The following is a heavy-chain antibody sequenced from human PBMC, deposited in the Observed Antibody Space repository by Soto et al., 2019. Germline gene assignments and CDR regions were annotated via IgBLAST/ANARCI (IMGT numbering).Heavy chain of an antibody. CDR2: ISGSSSYI. CDR3: ARLEQSSDV. V-gene: IGHV3-21*02. D-gene: IGHD6-19*01. J-gene: IGHJ6*02. Sequence: EVQLVESGGGLVKPGGSLRLSCAASGFTFSRYSMKWVRQAPGKGLEWVSSISGSSSYINYADSVKGRFTISRDNAKNSLYLQMNSLRADDTAVYYCARLEQSSDVWGQGTTVTVSS. CDR1: GFTFSRYS.